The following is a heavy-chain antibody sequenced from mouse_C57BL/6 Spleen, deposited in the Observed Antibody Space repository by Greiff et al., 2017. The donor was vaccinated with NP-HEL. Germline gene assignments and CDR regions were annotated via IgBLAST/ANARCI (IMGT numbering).Heavy chain of an antibody. Sequence: EVKLEESGEGLVKPGGSLKLSCAASGFTFSSYAMSWVRQTPEKRLEWVAYISSGGDYIYYADTVKGRFTISRDNARNTLYLQMSSLKSEDTAMYYCTRDDYGSSSYAMDYWGQGTSVTVSS. CDR1: GFTFSSYA. CDR3: TRDDYGSSSYAMDY. J-gene: IGHJ4*01. V-gene: IGHV5-9-1*02. D-gene: IGHD1-1*01. CDR2: ISSGGDYI.